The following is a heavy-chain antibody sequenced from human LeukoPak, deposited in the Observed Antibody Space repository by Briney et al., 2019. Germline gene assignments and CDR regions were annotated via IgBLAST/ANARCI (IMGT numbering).Heavy chain of an antibody. CDR1: GYTFTSYY. CDR3: VGGHTVTTYDY. CDR2: INPSGGST. J-gene: IGHJ4*02. D-gene: IGHD4-17*01. V-gene: IGHV1-46*01. Sequence: GASVKVSCKASGYTFTSYYMHWVRQAPGQGLEWMVIINPSGGSTSYAQKFQGRVTMTRDTSTSTVYMELSSLRSEDTAVYYCVGGHTVTTYDYWGQGTLVTVSS.